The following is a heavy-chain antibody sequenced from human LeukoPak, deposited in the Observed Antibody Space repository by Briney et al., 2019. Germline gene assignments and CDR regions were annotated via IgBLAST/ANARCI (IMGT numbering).Heavy chain of an antibody. CDR1: GGSISSYY. J-gene: IGHJ3*02. CDR2: IYTSGST. V-gene: IGHV4-4*07. Sequence: PSETLSLTCTVSGGSISSYYWSWIRQPAGKGLEWIGRIYTSGSTNYNPSLKSRVTISVDTSKNQFSLKLSSVTAADTAVYYCAREGGIAARRLGAFDIWGQGTMVTVSS. D-gene: IGHD6-6*01. CDR3: AREGGIAARRLGAFDI.